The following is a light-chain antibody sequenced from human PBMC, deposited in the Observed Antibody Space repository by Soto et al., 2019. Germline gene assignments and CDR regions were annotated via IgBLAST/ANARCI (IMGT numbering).Light chain of an antibody. V-gene: IGLV2-14*01. CDR1: SSDIGSYNY. CDR3: CSYRSSRTWV. J-gene: IGLJ3*02. CDR2: EVT. Sequence: QSALTQPASVSGSPGQSITISCTGTSSDIGSYNYVSWYQHCPGKAPRLLIYEVTNRPSGVSNRFSGSKSGNTASLTISGLQAEDDADYYCCSYRSSRTWVFGAGTKLTVL.